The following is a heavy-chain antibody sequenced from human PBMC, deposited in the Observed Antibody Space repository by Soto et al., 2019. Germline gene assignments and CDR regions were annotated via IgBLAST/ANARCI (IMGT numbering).Heavy chain of an antibody. V-gene: IGHV3-30*18. CDR1: GFTFRGYG. D-gene: IGHD5-12*01. Sequence: QVQLIESGGGVVQPGKSLRLSCAASGFTFRGYGMHWVRQAPGKGLEWVAIVSYDGTKKFYADAVKGRFSISRDNFKKSLYLDLNSLRTDDSAVYYWTKDQCATTERWLQIGGVFYFDSWGQGPLVTVSS. CDR2: VSYDGTKK. J-gene: IGHJ4*02. CDR3: TKDQCATTERWLQIGGVFYFDS.